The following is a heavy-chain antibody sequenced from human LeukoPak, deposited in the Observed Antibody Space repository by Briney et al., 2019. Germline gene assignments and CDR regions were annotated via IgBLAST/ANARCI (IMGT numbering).Heavy chain of an antibody. V-gene: IGHV4-4*07. D-gene: IGHD6-19*01. CDR2: IYTTGST. CDR3: ARGYSSGWYHVDA. CDR1: GGPFNNLY. Sequence: SETLSLTCTVSGGPFNNLYWSWLRQSAGKGLEWIGRIYTTGSTNYNPSLKSRVPMSVDTSKDQYSLRLSSVTAADAAVYYCARGYSSGWYHVDAWGTGTTVTVSS. J-gene: IGHJ6*03.